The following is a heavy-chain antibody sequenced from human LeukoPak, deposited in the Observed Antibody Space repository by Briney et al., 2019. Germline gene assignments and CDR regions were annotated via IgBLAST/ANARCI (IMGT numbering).Heavy chain of an antibody. V-gene: IGHV3-53*01. CDR3: ARALLWFGVLFDYGMDV. D-gene: IGHD3-10*01. CDR1: GFTVSSNY. CDR2: IYSGGST. J-gene: IGHJ6*04. Sequence: GSLRLSCAASGFTVSSNYMSWVRQAPGKGLEWVSVIYSGGSTYYADSVKGRFTISRDNSKNTLYLQMNSLRAGDTAVYYCARALLWFGVLFDYGMDVWGKGTTVTDSS.